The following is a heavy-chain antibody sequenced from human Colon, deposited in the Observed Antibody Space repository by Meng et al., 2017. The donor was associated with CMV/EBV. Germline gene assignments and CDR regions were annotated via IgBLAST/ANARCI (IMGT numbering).Heavy chain of an antibody. CDR3: ARHGLGSRFLHCASP. CDR1: GYSFTSYW. D-gene: IGHD2-21*01. Sequence: SGYSFTSYWIGWVRQMPDKGPEWMGAINPGDSDSRYSPSFQGHVTISVDKSITTAYLHWSTLRASDTATYYCARHGLGSRFLHCASPWGQGTLVTVSS. J-gene: IGHJ5*02. CDR2: INPGDSDS. V-gene: IGHV5-51*01.